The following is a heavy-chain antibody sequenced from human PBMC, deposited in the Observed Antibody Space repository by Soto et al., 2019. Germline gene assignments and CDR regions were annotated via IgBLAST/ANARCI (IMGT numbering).Heavy chain of an antibody. CDR3: ARHGDHRFGGPGEAFDI. J-gene: IGHJ3*02. V-gene: IGHV4-39*01. CDR1: GGSISSSSYY. CDR2: IYYSGST. Sequence: PSETLSLTCTVSGGSISSSSYYWGWIRRPPGKGLEWIGSIYYSGSTYYNPSLKSRVTISVDTSKNQFSLKLSSVTAADTAVYYCARHGDHRFGGPGEAFDIWGQGTMVTVSS. D-gene: IGHD3-10*01.